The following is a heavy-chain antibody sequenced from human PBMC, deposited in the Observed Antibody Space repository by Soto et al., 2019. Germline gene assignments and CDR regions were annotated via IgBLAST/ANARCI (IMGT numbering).Heavy chain of an antibody. D-gene: IGHD3-10*01. CDR3: ARHSYYYGSTYGCWLDL. J-gene: IGHJ5*02. Sequence: PSETLSLTCTVSGGSISSSSYYWGWIRQPPGKGLEWIGSIYYSGSTYYNPSLKSRVTISVDTSKNQFSLKLSSVTAADTAVYYCARHSYYYGSTYGCWLDLWGQGTLVTVSS. V-gene: IGHV4-39*01. CDR2: IYYSGST. CDR1: GGSISSSSYY.